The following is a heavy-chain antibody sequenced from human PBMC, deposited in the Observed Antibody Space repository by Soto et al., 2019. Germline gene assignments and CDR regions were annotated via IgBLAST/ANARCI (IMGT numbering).Heavy chain of an antibody. V-gene: IGHV3-30-3*01. Sequence: QVQLVESGGGVVQPGRSLRLSCAASGFTFSSYAMHWVRQAPGKGLEWVAVISYDGSNKYYADSVKGRFTISRDNSKNTLYLQMNSLRAEDTAVYYCARASGSYGEYYFDYWGQGTLATVSS. CDR1: GFTFSSYA. CDR3: ARASGSYGEYYFDY. CDR2: ISYDGSNK. D-gene: IGHD1-26*01. J-gene: IGHJ4*02.